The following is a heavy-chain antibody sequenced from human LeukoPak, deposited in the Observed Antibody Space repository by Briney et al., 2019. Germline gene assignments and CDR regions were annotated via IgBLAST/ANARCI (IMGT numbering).Heavy chain of an antibody. Sequence: PGGSLRLSCAASGFSFSSHWMSWVRQAPGKGLEWVANIKQDGSEKYFVDSVKGRFTTSRDNAKNSLYLQMNSLRGEDTAVYYCAKDRTHRDNVDYWGQGTLVTVSS. V-gene: IGHV3-7*01. CDR3: AKDRTHRDNVDY. J-gene: IGHJ4*02. D-gene: IGHD1-1*01. CDR2: IKQDGSEK. CDR1: GFSFSSHW.